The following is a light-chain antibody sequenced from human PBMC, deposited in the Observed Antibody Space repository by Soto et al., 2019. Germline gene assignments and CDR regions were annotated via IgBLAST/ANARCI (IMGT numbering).Light chain of an antibody. Sequence: EIGMTQSPATLSVSPGDRATLSCRASQSVNTNLAWYQQKPGQAPRLLIYGASTRATGITASFSGSGSGTEFTLTISSLQSEDFAVYYCQQYNNWPRTFGQGTKVEIK. CDR3: QQYNNWPRT. J-gene: IGKJ1*01. CDR2: GAS. V-gene: IGKV3-15*01. CDR1: QSVNTN.